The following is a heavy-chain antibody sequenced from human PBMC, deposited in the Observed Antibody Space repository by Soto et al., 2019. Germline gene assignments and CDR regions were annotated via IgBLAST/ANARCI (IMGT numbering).Heavy chain of an antibody. J-gene: IGHJ5*02. V-gene: IGHV3-66*01. CDR3: ARTVPASTNWFDP. Sequence: PGGSLRLSCAASGFTVSSNYMSWVRQAPGKGLEWVSVIYSGGSTYYADSVKGRFTISRDNSKNTLYLQMNSLRAEDTAVYYCARTVPASTNWFDPWGQGNLVTVSS. CDR1: GFTVSSNY. CDR2: IYSGGST. D-gene: IGHD2-15*01.